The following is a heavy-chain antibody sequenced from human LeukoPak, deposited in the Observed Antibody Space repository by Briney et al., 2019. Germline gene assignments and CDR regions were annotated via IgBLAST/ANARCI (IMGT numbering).Heavy chain of an antibody. CDR2: IIPIFGTA. V-gene: IGHV1-69*05. CDR1: GGTFSSYA. D-gene: IGHD3-22*01. J-gene: IGHJ3*02. Sequence: SVKVSCKASGGTFSSYAISWVRQAPGQGLEWMGGIIPIFGTANYAQKFQGRVTITTDESTSTAYMELSSLRSEDTAVYYCATDLYDSSGYGAFDIWGQGTMVTVSS. CDR3: ATDLYDSSGYGAFDI.